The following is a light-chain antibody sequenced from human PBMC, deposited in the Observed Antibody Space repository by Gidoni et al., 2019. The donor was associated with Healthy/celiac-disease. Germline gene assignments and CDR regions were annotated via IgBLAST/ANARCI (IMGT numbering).Light chain of an antibody. J-gene: IGLJ2*01. CDR3: QSYDSSSVV. CDR2: EDN. CDR1: SGSIASNY. V-gene: IGLV6-57*04. Sequence: NFMLTQPPSVSESPGKPVTISCTRSSGSIASNYVQWSQQRPGSAPTTVIYEDNQRPSGVPDRFSGSIDSSSNSASLTISGLKTEDEADYYCQSYDSSSVVFGGGTKLTVL.